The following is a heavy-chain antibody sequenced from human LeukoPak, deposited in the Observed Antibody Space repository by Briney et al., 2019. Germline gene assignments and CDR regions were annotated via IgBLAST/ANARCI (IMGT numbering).Heavy chain of an antibody. V-gene: IGHV5-51*01. CDR3: ARPNYDWTWYYFDY. CDR2: IYPGDSDA. D-gene: IGHD3-9*01. CDR1: GYSFTSFW. Sequence: GESLKISCKGSGYSFTSFWIAWVRQVPGKGLEWMGIIYPGDSDARYSPSFQGQVTISVDKSITTAYLQWSRLKASDTAIYYCARPNYDWTWYYFDYWGQGTLVTVSP. J-gene: IGHJ4*02.